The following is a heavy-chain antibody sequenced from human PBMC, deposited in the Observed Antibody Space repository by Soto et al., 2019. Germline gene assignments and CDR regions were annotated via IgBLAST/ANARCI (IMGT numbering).Heavy chain of an antibody. J-gene: IGHJ6*02. CDR2: IDPSDSYT. CDR1: GYSFTSYW. V-gene: IGHV5-10-1*01. CDR3: ARHSLGYCSSTSCFHYYGMDV. D-gene: IGHD2-2*01. Sequence: GESKKISCKGSGYSFTSYWISWVRKKPGKGLEWMGRIDPSDSYTNYSPSFQGHVTISADKSISTAYLQWSSLKASDTAMYYCARHSLGYCSSTSCFHYYGMDVWGQGTTVTVSS.